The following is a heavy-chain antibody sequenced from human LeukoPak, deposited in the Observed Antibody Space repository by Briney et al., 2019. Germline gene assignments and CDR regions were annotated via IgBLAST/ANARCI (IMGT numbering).Heavy chain of an antibody. Sequence: SVKVSCKASGGTSSSYAISWVRQAPGQGLEWMGGIIPIFGTANYAQKFQGRVTITTDESTSTAYMELSSLRSEETAVYYCARAIVGATQFDYWGQGTLVTVSS. D-gene: IGHD1-26*01. CDR1: GGTSSSYA. V-gene: IGHV1-69*05. CDR2: IIPIFGTA. J-gene: IGHJ4*02. CDR3: ARAIVGATQFDY.